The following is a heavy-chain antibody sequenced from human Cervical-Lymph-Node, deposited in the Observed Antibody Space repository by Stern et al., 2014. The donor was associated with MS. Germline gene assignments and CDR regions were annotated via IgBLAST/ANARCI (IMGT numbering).Heavy chain of an antibody. CDR2: IYNNGSP. J-gene: IGHJ3*02. CDR1: GFSIDHAY. CDR3: ARGGGI. Sequence: QLQLQESGPGVVKPLETLSLTCTVSGFSIDHAYWNWIRQPPGQGLEWIGYIYNNGSPDYNPSLRSRVPISIDTSKNQLSLTLRSVTAADTAVYYCARGGGIWGQGKMVTVSS. D-gene: IGHD3-16*01. V-gene: IGHV4-59*01.